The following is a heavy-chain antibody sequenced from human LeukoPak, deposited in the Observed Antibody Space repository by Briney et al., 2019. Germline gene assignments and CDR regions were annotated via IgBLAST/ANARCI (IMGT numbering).Heavy chain of an antibody. J-gene: IGHJ5*02. V-gene: IGHV4-59*12. D-gene: IGHD6-19*01. CDR2: IYYSGST. CDR1: GGSISSYY. CDR3: ARKLGSGWYIPRNNWFDP. Sequence: PSETLSLTCTVSGGSISSYYWSWIRQPPGKGLEWIGYIYYSGSTNYNPSLKSRVTISVDTSKNQFSLKLSSVTAADTAVYYCARKLGSGWYIPRNNWFDPWGQGTLVTVSS.